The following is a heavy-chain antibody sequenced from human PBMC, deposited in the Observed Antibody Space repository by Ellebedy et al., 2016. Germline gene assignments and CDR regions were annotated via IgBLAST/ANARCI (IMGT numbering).Heavy chain of an antibody. J-gene: IGHJ4*02. V-gene: IGHV3-33*08. CDR1: GFTFGDYT. Sequence: GESLKISCTASGFTFGDYTMSWVRQAPGKGLEWVAVIWYDGSNRYYADPVKGRFTISRDNSKNTPYLQMNSLRAEDTAVYYCARDLCGGDCYSRDLGYWGQGTLATVSS. D-gene: IGHD2-21*02. CDR2: IWYDGSNR. CDR3: ARDLCGGDCYSRDLGY.